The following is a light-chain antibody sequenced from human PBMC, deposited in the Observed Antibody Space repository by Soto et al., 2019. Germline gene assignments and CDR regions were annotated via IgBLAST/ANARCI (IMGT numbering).Light chain of an antibody. Sequence: QSVLTQPPSASGSPGQSVIISCAGSSSDIGAYDYVSWFQQHPGKAPKLLIYEVSHRPSGVSSRFSGSKSGSTASLTIAGLQTEDDADYYCSSFTSTKSVYVFGTGTKLTVL. CDR3: SSFTSTKSVYV. CDR2: EVS. V-gene: IGLV2-14*03. J-gene: IGLJ1*01. CDR1: SSDIGAYDY.